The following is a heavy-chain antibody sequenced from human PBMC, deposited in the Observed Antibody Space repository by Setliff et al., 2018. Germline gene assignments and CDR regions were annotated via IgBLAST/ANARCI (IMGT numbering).Heavy chain of an antibody. Sequence: ASETLSLTCAVYGGSFSTYYWIWIRQPPGKELEWIGEINHSGSTNYNPSLKSRVTISVDTSKNQFSLKLSSVTAADTAVYYCARGGVGVVRGVIYGMDVWGQGTTVTVSS. CDR3: ARGGVGVVRGVIYGMDV. J-gene: IGHJ6*02. D-gene: IGHD3-10*01. V-gene: IGHV4-34*01. CDR2: INHSGST. CDR1: GGSFSTYY.